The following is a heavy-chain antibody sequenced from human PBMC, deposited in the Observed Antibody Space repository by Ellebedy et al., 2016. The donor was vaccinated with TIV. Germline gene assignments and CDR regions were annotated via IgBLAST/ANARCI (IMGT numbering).Heavy chain of an antibody. CDR1: GYSFINYG. D-gene: IGHD2-2*01. J-gene: IGHJ5*02. Sequence: ASVKVSXXASGYSFINYGINWVRQVPGQGLEWMGWISPLNGNTNYAQRVQGRVTMTTDTSTTTAFLELRSLGSDDTAIYYCTRDKVGWFDPWGQGTLVTVSS. CDR2: ISPLNGNT. CDR3: TRDKVGWFDP. V-gene: IGHV1-18*01.